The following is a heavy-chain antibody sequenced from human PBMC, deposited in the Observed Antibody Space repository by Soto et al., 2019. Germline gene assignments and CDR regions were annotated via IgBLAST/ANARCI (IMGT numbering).Heavy chain of an antibody. V-gene: IGHV3-48*03. CDR2: ISSSGSTI. CDR3: AREGGPVSSFDY. J-gene: IGHJ4*02. D-gene: IGHD3-16*01. Sequence: EVQLVESGGGLVQPGGSLRLSCAASGFTFSSYEMNWVRQAPGKGLEWVSYISSSGSTIYYADSVKGRFTISRDNAKNSLDLQMNSLRAEDTAVYYCAREGGPVSSFDYWGQGTLVTVSS. CDR1: GFTFSSYE.